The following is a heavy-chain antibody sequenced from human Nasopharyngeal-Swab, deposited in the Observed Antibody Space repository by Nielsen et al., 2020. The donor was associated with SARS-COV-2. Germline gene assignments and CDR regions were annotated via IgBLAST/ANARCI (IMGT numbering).Heavy chain of an antibody. CDR1: EFAFSSYW. Sequence: GGSLRLSCAASEFAFSSYWMHWVRQAPEKGLVWVSRINSDGTRTNYADSVKGRFTISRDNAKNTPYLQMNSLRAEDTALYYCAKLAGVSSGWYSSETLDIWGQGTMVTVSS. D-gene: IGHD6-19*01. V-gene: IGHV3-74*01. CDR3: AKLAGVSSGWYSSETLDI. J-gene: IGHJ3*02. CDR2: INSDGTRT.